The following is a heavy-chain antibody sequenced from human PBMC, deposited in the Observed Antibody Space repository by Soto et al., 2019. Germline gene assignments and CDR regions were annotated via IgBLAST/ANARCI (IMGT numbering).Heavy chain of an antibody. CDR1: GFTFSDYY. CDR3: ASYRGISDY. CDR2: IGNSGSAI. D-gene: IGHD4-4*01. Sequence: QVQLVESGGGLVKPGGSLRLSCAASGFTFSDYYMSWIHQAPGKGLECISYIGNSGSAIYYADSVKGRFTISRDNAENSLYLQMNSLRAEDTAVYYCASYRGISDYWGQGTLVTVSS. V-gene: IGHV3-11*01. J-gene: IGHJ4*02.